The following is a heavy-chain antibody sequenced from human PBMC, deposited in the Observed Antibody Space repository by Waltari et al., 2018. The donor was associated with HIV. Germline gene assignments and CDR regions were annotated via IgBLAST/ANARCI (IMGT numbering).Heavy chain of an antibody. CDR2: IDSGSSYI. V-gene: IGHV3-21*04. J-gene: IGHJ4*02. Sequence: EVHLVESGGGLVKPGGSLRLSCAASGFRFRVYSMTWVRQAPGKGLEWVSNIDSGSSYIYYADSVRGRFTISRDNAKNSLFLQMDSLRAEDTAFYYCARFDGGNSEVYHWGQGTLVTVSS. D-gene: IGHD2-8*01. CDR1: GFRFRVYS. CDR3: ARFDGGNSEVYH.